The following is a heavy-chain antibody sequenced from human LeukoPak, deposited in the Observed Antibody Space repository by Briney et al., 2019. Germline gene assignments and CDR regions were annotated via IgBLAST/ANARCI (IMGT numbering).Heavy chain of an antibody. V-gene: IGHV1-46*01. CDR1: GYTFTSYY. Sequence: ASVKVFCKASGYTFTSYYMHWVRQAPGQGLEWMGIINPSGGSTSYAQKFQGRVTMTRDTSTSTVYMELSSLRSEDTAVYYWARGGSFVLMGGWGQGTLVTVSS. CDR3: ARGGSFVLMGG. J-gene: IGHJ4*02. CDR2: INPSGGST. D-gene: IGHD2-8*01.